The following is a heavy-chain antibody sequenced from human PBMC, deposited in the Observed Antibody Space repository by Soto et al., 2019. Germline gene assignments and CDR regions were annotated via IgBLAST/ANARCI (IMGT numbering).Heavy chain of an antibody. CDR1: DASVSSGSYF. J-gene: IGHJ4*02. Sequence: SETLSLTCTVSDASVSSGSYFWSWIRQPPGKGLEWIGYIYYSGSTNYNPSLKSRVTISVDTSKNQFSLKLSSVTAADTAVYYCARSDGRYWGQGTLVTVS. CDR3: ARSDGRY. V-gene: IGHV4-61*01. CDR2: IYYSGST.